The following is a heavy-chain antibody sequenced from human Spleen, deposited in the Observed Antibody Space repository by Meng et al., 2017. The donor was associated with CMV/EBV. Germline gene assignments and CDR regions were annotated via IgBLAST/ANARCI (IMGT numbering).Heavy chain of an antibody. V-gene: IGHV3-21*01. CDR3: ATKYYDDTTTYSPGY. Sequence: SYSMNGVSQAPGEGLEWVSSISSSSSYIYYADSVKGRFTISRDNAKNSLYLHMNSLRAEDTDVYYCATKYYDDTTTYSPGYWGQGTLVTVSS. J-gene: IGHJ4*02. CDR1: SYS. CDR2: ISSSSSYI. D-gene: IGHD3-22*01.